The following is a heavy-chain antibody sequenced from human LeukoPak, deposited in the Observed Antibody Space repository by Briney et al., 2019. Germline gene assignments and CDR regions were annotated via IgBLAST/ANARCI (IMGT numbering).Heavy chain of an antibody. CDR2: ISAYNVNT. J-gene: IGHJ3*02. CDR1: GYTFSSYG. CDR3: ARELGYYDSSGYYYVPGAFDI. V-gene: IGHV1-18*01. D-gene: IGHD3-22*01. Sequence: ASVKVSCKASGYTFSSYGISWVRQAPGQGLEWMGWISAYNVNTDYAQKLQGRVTMTTDTSTSTAYMELRSLRSDDTAVYYCARELGYYDSSGYYYVPGAFDIWGQGTMVTVSS.